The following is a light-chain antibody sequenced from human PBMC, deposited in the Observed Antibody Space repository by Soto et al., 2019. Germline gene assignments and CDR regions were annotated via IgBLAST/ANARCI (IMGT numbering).Light chain of an antibody. CDR3: QQYYSTPFT. V-gene: IGKV4-1*01. Sequence: DIVMTQSPDSLAVSLGERATINCKSSQSVFYSSNNKNYLAWYQQKPGQPPKLLIYWASTRESGVPDRFSGSGSGTDFTLTISSLQSEAVAVYYCQQYYSTPFTFGPATKVDIK. CDR1: QSVFYSSNNKNY. CDR2: WAS. J-gene: IGKJ3*01.